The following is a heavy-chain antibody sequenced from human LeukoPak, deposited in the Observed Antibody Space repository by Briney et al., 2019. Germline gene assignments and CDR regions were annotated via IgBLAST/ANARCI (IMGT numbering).Heavy chain of an antibody. J-gene: IGHJ4*02. CDR1: GFTFSSYA. D-gene: IGHD6-19*01. Sequence: GGSLRLSCAASGFTFSSYAMSWVRQAPGKGLEWVSAITGSGGSTDYADSVKGRFTISRDNSKNTLTLYLQMNSLRAEDTGVYYCVISSGWKGGYYFDFWGQGTLVTVSA. CDR3: VISSGWKGGYYFDF. V-gene: IGHV3-23*01. CDR2: ITGSGGST.